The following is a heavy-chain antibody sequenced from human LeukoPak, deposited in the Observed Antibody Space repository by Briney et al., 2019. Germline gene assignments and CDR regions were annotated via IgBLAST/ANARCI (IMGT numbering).Heavy chain of an antibody. V-gene: IGHV3-23*01. CDR3: AKDRWRRSSGGFDY. CDR2: ISYIGSST. Sequence: GGSLRLSCVASGFTFSDYAVSWVRQAPGKGLEYISSISYIGSSTYYADSVKGRFTISRDNSRNTLYLQMNSLRAEDTAVYYCAKDRWRRSSGGFDYWGQGTLVTVSS. J-gene: IGHJ4*02. CDR1: GFTFSDYA. D-gene: IGHD6-6*01.